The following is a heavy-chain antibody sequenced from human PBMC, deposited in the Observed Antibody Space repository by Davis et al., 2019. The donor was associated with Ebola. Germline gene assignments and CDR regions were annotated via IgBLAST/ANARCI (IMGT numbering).Heavy chain of an antibody. J-gene: IGHJ4*02. CDR3: TSSSYSGSYYRDY. CDR1: GFTFSGSA. V-gene: IGHV3-73*01. CDR2: IRSKANSYAT. D-gene: IGHD1-26*01. Sequence: GESLKISCAASGFTFSGSAMRWVRQASGKGLEWVGRIRSKANSYATAYAASVKGRFTISRDDSKNTAYLQMNSLKTEDTAVYYCTSSSYSGSYYRDYWGQGTLVTVSS.